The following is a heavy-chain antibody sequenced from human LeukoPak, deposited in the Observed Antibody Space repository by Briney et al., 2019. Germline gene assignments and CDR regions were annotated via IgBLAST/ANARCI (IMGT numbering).Heavy chain of an antibody. Sequence: ASVKVSCKASGYTFTGYYMHWMRQAPGQGLEWMGWINPNSGDTDYAQKFQGRVTMTRDTSITTAYMELSRLRSDDTAVYYCARDLAGQYCSSTTYCTFIRDTYFDYWGQGTQVTVSS. J-gene: IGHJ4*02. CDR1: GYTFTGYY. CDR3: ARDLAGQYCSSTTYCTFIRDTYFDY. D-gene: IGHD2-2*02. CDR2: INPNSGDT. V-gene: IGHV1-2*02.